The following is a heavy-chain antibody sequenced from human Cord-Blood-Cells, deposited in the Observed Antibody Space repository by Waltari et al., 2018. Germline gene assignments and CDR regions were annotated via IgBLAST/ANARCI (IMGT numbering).Heavy chain of an antibody. CDR1: GGSFSGYY. CDR2: INHSGST. D-gene: IGHD6-13*01. CDR3: ARGGRAAAAHGAAFDI. Sequence: QVQLQQWGAGLLKPSETLSLTCAVYGGSFSGYYWSWIRQPPGKGLEWIGEINHSGSTNYNPSLKSRVTISVDTSKNQFSLKLSSVTAADTAVYYCARGGRAAAAHGAAFDIWGQGTMVTVSS. V-gene: IGHV4-34*01. J-gene: IGHJ3*02.